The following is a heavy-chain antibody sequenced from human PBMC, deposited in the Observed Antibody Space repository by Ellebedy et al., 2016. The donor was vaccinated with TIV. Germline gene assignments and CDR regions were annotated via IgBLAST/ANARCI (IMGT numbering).Heavy chain of an antibody. CDR2: IWNDGKNT. CDR3: ARLGLYWTIDY. Sequence: GESLKISCVTSGFTFSNYGMHWVRQAPGKGLEWVAVIWNDGKNTYYEDSVKGRFTISRDNSKNTLSLQMNSLRAEDTAVYYCARLGLYWTIDYWGQGTLVTVSS. D-gene: IGHD1-1*01. CDR1: GFTFSNYG. V-gene: IGHV3-33*01. J-gene: IGHJ4*02.